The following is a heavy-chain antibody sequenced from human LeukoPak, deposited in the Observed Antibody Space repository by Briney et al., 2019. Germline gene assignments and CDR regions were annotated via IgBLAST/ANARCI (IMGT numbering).Heavy chain of an antibody. CDR3: AKASSGYDEYNWFDP. Sequence: GGSLRLSCAASGFTFSSYGMHWVRQAPGKGLEWVAFIRDDGSNKYYADSVKGRFTISRDNSKNTLYLQMNSLRAEDTAVYYCAKASSGYDEYNWFDPWGQGTLVTVSS. J-gene: IGHJ5*02. CDR1: GFTFSSYG. V-gene: IGHV3-30*02. D-gene: IGHD5-12*01. CDR2: IRDDGSNK.